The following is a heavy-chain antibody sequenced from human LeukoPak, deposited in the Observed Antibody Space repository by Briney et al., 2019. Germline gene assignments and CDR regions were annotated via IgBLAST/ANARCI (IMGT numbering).Heavy chain of an antibody. CDR1: GFTFSDYY. Sequence: GGSQRLSCAASGFTFSDYYMSWIRQAPGKGLEWVSYISSSSSYTNYADSVKGRFTISRDNAKNSLYLQMNSLRAEDTAVYYCAVAVAGSYFDYWGQGTLVTVSS. J-gene: IGHJ4*02. V-gene: IGHV3-11*06. D-gene: IGHD6-19*01. CDR3: AVAVAGSYFDY. CDR2: ISSSSSYT.